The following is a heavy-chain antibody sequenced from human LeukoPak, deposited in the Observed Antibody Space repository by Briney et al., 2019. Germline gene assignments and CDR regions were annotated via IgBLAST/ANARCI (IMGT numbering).Heavy chain of an antibody. Sequence: SETLSLTCTVSGGSISSYYWTWIRQPPGKGLEWIGNIYYSGTTNYNPSLKSRVTISVDTSKNQFSLNVTSVTAADTALYFCARGDSSSWYSLGPWGQGTLVTVSS. D-gene: IGHD6-13*01. CDR1: GGSISSYY. V-gene: IGHV4-59*01. CDR2: IYYSGTT. J-gene: IGHJ5*02. CDR3: ARGDSSSWYSLGP.